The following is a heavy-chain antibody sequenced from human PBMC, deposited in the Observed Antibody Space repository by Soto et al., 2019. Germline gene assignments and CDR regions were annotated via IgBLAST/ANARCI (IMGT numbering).Heavy chain of an antibody. CDR2: IYYSGST. D-gene: IGHD2-8*01. Sequence: SETLSLTCTVSGGSVSSGSYYWSWIRQPPGKGLEWIGYIYYSGSTNYNPSLKSRVTISVDTSKNQFSLKLSSVTAADTAVYYCARGVGYCTNGVCYSNYYYYGMDVWGQGTTVTVSS. CDR3: ARGVGYCTNGVCYSNYYYYGMDV. J-gene: IGHJ6*02. CDR1: GGSVSSGSYY. V-gene: IGHV4-61*01.